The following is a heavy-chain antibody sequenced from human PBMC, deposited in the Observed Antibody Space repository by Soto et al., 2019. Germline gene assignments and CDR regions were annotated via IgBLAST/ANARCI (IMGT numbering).Heavy chain of an antibody. Sequence: SETLSLTCTVSGGSITRYYWSWIRQPPGRGLEWIGYIYYSGSTNYNPSLKSRVTISVDTSKNQFSLKLSSVTAADTAVYYCARGLGYCSGGSCYGTVNWFDPWGQGTLVTVSS. D-gene: IGHD2-15*01. CDR2: IYYSGST. CDR3: ARGLGYCSGGSCYGTVNWFDP. CDR1: GGSITRYY. J-gene: IGHJ5*02. V-gene: IGHV4-59*12.